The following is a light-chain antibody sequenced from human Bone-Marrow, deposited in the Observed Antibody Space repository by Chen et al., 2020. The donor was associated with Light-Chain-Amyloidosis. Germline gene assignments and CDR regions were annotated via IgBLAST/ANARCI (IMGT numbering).Light chain of an antibody. CDR2: WAS. CDR1: QSVLYSSNGKNY. Sequence: DIVMTQSPDSLAGSLGERATINCKSSQSVLYSSNGKNYLAGYQQKPGQPPKLLIYWASTRVSGVPDRLSGSASGTDFPLTISSLQAEDVAGYHGQQYDSTPYAFRQATKLDIQ. CDR3: QQYDSTPYA. V-gene: IGKV4-1*01. J-gene: IGKJ2*01.